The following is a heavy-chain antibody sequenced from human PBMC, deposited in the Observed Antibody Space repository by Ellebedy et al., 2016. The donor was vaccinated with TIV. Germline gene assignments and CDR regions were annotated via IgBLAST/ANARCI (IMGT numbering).Heavy chain of an antibody. CDR2: IYYSGST. CDR3: ARDAWGRDAFDI. J-gene: IGHJ3*02. D-gene: IGHD7-27*01. CDR1: GGSISTTDYY. V-gene: IGHV4-31*03. Sequence: SETLSLXXTVSGGSISTTDYYWSWIRQHPGKGLEWIGYIYYSGSTYYAPSLESRVSISVDTSKNQFSLKLSSVTAADTAVYYCARDAWGRDAFDIWGQGTMVSVSS.